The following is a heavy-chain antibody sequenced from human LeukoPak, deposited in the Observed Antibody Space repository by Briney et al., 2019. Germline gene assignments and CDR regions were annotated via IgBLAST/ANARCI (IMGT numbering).Heavy chain of an antibody. CDR2: MHYSGIT. Sequence: PSETLSLTCIVSGGSISSGSHYWGWIRQPPGKGLEWTGSMHYSGITYYNPSLTSRVTISVDTSKSQFSLKLSSVTAADTAIYYCARGYSSSWYYFDYWGQGTLVTVSS. D-gene: IGHD6-13*01. V-gene: IGHV4-39*07. CDR3: ARGYSSSWYYFDY. J-gene: IGHJ4*02. CDR1: GGSISSGSHY.